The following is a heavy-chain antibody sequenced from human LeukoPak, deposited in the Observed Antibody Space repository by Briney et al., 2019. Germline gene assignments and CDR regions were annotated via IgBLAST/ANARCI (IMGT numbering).Heavy chain of an antibody. J-gene: IGHJ4*02. V-gene: IGHV1-69*04. CDR1: GGTFSSYT. CDR3: ARESGYSGYDSFDY. D-gene: IGHD5-12*01. CDR2: IIPILGIA. Sequence: SVKVSCKASGGTFSSYTISWVRQAPGQGLEWMGRIIPILGIANYAQKFQGRVTITADKSTSTAYMELSGLRSEDTAVYYCARESGYSGYDSFDYWGQGTLVTVSS.